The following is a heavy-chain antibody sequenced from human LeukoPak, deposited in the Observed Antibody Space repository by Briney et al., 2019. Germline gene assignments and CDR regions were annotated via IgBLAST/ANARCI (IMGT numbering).Heavy chain of an antibody. CDR1: GFTFSNYA. J-gene: IGHJ2*01. D-gene: IGHD5-24*01. CDR2: IWYDGSNK. Sequence: GSLRLSCTASGFTFSNYAMHWVRQAPGKGLEWVAVIWYDGSNKYYADSVKGRFTISRDNSKKTLYLQMNSLRAEDTAVYYCARDGYNEEDWFFDLWGRGILVTVSS. CDR3: ARDGYNEEDWFFDL. V-gene: IGHV3-30*19.